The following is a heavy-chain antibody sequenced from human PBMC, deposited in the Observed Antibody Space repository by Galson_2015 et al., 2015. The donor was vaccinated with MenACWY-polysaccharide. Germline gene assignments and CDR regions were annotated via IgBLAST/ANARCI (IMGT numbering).Heavy chain of an antibody. J-gene: IGHJ4*02. CDR1: GGSISDTF. CDR2: AHYSGNT. Sequence: SEPLSLTCTVSGGSISDTFWSWIRQPPGKGLEWIGYAHYSGNTNYSPSLKSRVTMSVDTSKNQFSLNLSSVTAADTAVYYCTRDNNNYGDCWGQGTLVTVSS. CDR3: TRDNNNYGDC. V-gene: IGHV4-59*01. D-gene: IGHD4-11*01.